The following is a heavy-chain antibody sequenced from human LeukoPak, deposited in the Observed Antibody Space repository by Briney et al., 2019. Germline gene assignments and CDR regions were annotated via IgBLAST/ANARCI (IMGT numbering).Heavy chain of an antibody. CDR3: ARGIRGVVRGVIPPRSWFDP. Sequence: ASVKVSCKASGGTFSGYAISWVRQAPGQGLEWMGGIIPIFGTANYAQKFQGRVTITADESTSTAYMELSSLRSEDTAVYYCARGIRGVVRGVIPPRSWFDPWGRGTLVTVSS. CDR2: IIPIFGTA. D-gene: IGHD3-10*01. V-gene: IGHV1-69*13. CDR1: GGTFSGYA. J-gene: IGHJ5*02.